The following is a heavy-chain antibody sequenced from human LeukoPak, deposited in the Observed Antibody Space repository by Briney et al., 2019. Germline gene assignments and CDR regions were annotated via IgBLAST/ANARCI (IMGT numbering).Heavy chain of an antibody. V-gene: IGHV4-39*01. CDR2: INYSGST. CDR1: GGAVSSSSYY. CDR3: ARRLQLWHPFDY. J-gene: IGHJ4*02. D-gene: IGHD3-10*01. Sequence: SETLTLTCTVSGGAVSSSSYYWGWIRQPPGKGLEWSGSINYSGSTYYNPSLKSRVTISVDTSKNQFSLKLSSVTAADTAVYYCARRLQLWHPFDYWGQGTLVTVSS.